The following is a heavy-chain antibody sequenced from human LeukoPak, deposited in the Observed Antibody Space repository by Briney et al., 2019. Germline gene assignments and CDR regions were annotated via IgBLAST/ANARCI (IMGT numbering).Heavy chain of an antibody. Sequence: GESLKISCKGSGYSFTSYWIGWVRQMPGKGLEWMGIIYPGDSDTRYSPSFQGQVTISADKSISTAYLQWSSLKASDTAMYYCARQRSSSPTGRWFDPWGQGTLVTVSS. CDR2: IYPGDSDT. CDR1: GYSFTSYW. V-gene: IGHV5-51*01. D-gene: IGHD6-13*01. CDR3: ARQRSSSPTGRWFDP. J-gene: IGHJ5*02.